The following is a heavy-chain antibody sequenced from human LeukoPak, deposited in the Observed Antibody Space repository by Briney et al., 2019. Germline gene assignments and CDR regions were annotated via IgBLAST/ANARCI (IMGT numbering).Heavy chain of an antibody. V-gene: IGHV3-48*01. CDR2: ISSSSSTI. CDR1: GFTFSSYS. D-gene: IGHD5-18*01. Sequence: GGSLRLSCAASGFTFSSYSMNWVRQAPGKGLEWVSYISSSSSTIYYADSVKGRFTISRDNAKNSLYLQMNSLRAEDTAVYYCARDRRGYSYGIDYWGQGTLVTISS. CDR3: ARDRRGYSYGIDY. J-gene: IGHJ4*02.